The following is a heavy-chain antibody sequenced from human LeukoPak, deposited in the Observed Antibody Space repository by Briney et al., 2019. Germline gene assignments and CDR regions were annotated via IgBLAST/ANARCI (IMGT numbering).Heavy chain of an antibody. CDR2: IYYTGST. D-gene: IGHD3-16*02. CDR3: ARDREYDYVWGSYRYTPDGAFDI. CDR1: GGSISSYY. J-gene: IGHJ3*02. V-gene: IGHV4-59*01. Sequence: SETLSLTCTVSGGSISSYYWSWIRQPPGKGLEWIGYIYYTGSTNYNPSLKSRVTISVDTSKNQFSLKLSSVTAADTAVYYCARDREYDYVWGSYRYTPDGAFDIWGQGTMVTVSS.